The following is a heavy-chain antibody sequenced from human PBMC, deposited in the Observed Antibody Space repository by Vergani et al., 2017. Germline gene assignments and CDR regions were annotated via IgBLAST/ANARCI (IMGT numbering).Heavy chain of an antibody. J-gene: IGHJ4*02. D-gene: IGHD3-3*01. CDR1: GFTFSSYG. CDR3: ARDRAYYDFWSGYFPPDY. CDR2: IWYDGSNK. Sequence: QVQLVESGGGVVQPGRSLRLSCAASGFTFSSYGMHWVRQAPGKGLEWVAVIWYDGSNKYYADSVKRRFTISRDNSKNTLYLQMNSLRAEDTAVYYCARDRAYYDFWSGYFPPDYWGQGTLVTVSS. V-gene: IGHV3-33*01.